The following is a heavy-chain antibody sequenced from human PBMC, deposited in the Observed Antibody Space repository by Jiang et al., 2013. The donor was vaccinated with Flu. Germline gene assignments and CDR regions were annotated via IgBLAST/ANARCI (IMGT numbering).Heavy chain of an antibody. D-gene: IGHD5-18*01. V-gene: IGHV3-23*04. CDR1: GFTFSSYA. J-gene: IGHJ4*02. CDR2: ISGSGGST. Sequence: EVQLVESGGGLVQPGGSLRLSCAASGFTFSSYAMSWVRQAPGKGLEWVSAISGSGGSTYYADSVKGRFTISRDKSKNTLYLQMNSLRAEDTAVYYCVFCTGYLLLVDYWGQGTLVTVSS. CDR3: VFCTGYLLLVDY.